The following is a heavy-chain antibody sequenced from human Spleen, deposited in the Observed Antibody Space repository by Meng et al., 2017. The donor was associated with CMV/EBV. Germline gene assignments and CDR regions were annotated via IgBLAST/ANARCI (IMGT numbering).Heavy chain of an antibody. CDR2: IHYSGNT. J-gene: IGHJ4*02. CDR1: GGSISTSSYY. Sequence: SETLSLTCTVPGGSISTSSYYWGWIRQPPGKGLEWIGSIHYSGNTYYNPSLKSRVTISADTSKNHFSLRLSSVTAADTAVYYCARDHIAARPFDYWGQGTLVTVSS. V-gene: IGHV4-39*02. CDR3: ARDHIAARPFDY. D-gene: IGHD6-6*01.